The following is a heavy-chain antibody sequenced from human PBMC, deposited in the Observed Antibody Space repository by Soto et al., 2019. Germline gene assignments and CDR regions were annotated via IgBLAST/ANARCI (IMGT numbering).Heavy chain of an antibody. D-gene: IGHD3-22*01. J-gene: IGHJ4*02. CDR1: GFTFSSYG. Sequence: QVQLVESGGGVVQPGRSLRLSCAASGFTFSSYGMHWVRQAPGKGLEWVAGISYDGSNKYYADSVKGRFTISRDNSKNTLYLQINSLRAEDTAVYYCVKDQTYYYDSSGYGYVDYWGQGTLVTVSS. CDR2: ISYDGSNK. CDR3: VKDQTYYYDSSGYGYVDY. V-gene: IGHV3-30*18.